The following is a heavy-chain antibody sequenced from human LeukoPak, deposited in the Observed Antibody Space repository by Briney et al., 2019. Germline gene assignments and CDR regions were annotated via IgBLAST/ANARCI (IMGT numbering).Heavy chain of an antibody. CDR3: AAQHCSSTSCYLY. J-gene: IGHJ4*02. D-gene: IGHD2-2*01. CDR1: GYTFTGYH. Sequence: GASVKVSCKASGYTFTGYHMHWVRQAPGQGLGWMGWINPNSGGTNYAQKFQGRVTMTRDTSISTAYMELSRLRSDDTAVYYCAAQHCSSTSCYLYWGQGTLVTVSS. CDR2: INPNSGGT. V-gene: IGHV1-2*02.